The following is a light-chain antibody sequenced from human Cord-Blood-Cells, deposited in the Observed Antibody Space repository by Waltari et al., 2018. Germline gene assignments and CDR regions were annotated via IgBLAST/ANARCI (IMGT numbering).Light chain of an antibody. CDR3: QQYNNWPMIT. CDR1: QSVSSN. Sequence: DIVMTQSLSTLSVSPGERATLSCRARQSVSSNVAWYQQKPGQDPRLLIYGASNRATGIPARVSGSGYSTEYPRTSSSRQSEDFAVYYCQQYNNWPMITVGKGTSRESK. V-gene: IGKV3-15*01. CDR2: GAS. J-gene: IGKJ5*01.